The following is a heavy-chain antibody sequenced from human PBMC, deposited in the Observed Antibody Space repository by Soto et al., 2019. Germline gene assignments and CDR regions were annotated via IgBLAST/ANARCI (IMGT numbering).Heavy chain of an antibody. V-gene: IGHV3-30*18. CDR2: ISYDGSEK. Sequence: QVQLVESGGGVVQPGRSLRLSCAASGFTFSYYAMHWVRQAPGKGPEWVAVISYDGSEKYYADSVKGRFTISRDNSKNTLSLQMNSLRADDTAGYYCAKALGELSPESYDYWGQGTLITVSS. J-gene: IGHJ4*02. CDR1: GFTFSYYA. CDR3: AKALGELSPESYDY. D-gene: IGHD3-16*02.